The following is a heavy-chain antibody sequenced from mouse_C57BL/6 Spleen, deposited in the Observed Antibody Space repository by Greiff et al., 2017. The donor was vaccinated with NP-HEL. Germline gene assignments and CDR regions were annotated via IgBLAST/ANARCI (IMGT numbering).Heavy chain of an antibody. Sequence: QVQLQQSGAELVRPGASVKLSCKASGYTFTDYYINWVKQRPGQGLEWIARIYPGSGNTYYNEKFKGKATLTAEKSSSTAYMQLSSLTSEDSAVYFCAREGTAQANFDYWGQGTTLTVSS. J-gene: IGHJ2*01. D-gene: IGHD3-1*01. V-gene: IGHV1-76*01. CDR1: GYTFTDYY. CDR2: IYPGSGNT. CDR3: AREGTAQANFDY.